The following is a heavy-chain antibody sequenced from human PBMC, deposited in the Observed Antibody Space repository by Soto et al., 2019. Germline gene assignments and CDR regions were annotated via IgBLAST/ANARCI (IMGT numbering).Heavy chain of an antibody. V-gene: IGHV3-23*01. Sequence: EVQLLESGGGLVQPGGSLRLSCAASGFTFSSYAMSWVRQAPGKGLEWVSAISGSGGSTYYADSVKGRFTISRDNSKNTLYLQMNSLRAEDTAVYYCAKDYGSGYCSGGSCYSHSYFDLWGRGTLVTVSS. CDR2: ISGSGGST. CDR1: GFTFSSYA. D-gene: IGHD2-15*01. J-gene: IGHJ2*01. CDR3: AKDYGSGYCSGGSCYSHSYFDL.